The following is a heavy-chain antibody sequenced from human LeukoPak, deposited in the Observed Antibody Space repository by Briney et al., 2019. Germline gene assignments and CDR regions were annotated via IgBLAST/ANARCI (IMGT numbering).Heavy chain of an antibody. J-gene: IGHJ4*02. CDR3: ARLDSSSWSYYFDY. CDR2: INHSGST. Sequence: KPSETLSLTCAVYGGSFSGYYWSWIRQPPGKGLEWIGEINHSGSTYYNPSLKSRVTISVDTSKNQFSLKLSSVTAADTAVYYCARLDSSSWSYYFDYWGQGTLVTVSS. V-gene: IGHV4-34*01. D-gene: IGHD6-13*01. CDR1: GGSFSGYY.